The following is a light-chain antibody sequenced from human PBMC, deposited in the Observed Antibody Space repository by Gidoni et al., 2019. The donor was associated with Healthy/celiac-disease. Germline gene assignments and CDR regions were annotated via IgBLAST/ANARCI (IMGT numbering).Light chain of an antibody. CDR3: QQYGSSPTWT. Sequence: ESVVTQSAGTLSWSTGERATISCRASQSVSSSYFAWYQKKPGQAPRLLSYGASSRATGIPDRSSGSGSGTDFTFTLSSLEPQACAVYYCQQYGSSPTWTFGQGTKVEIK. CDR2: GAS. V-gene: IGKV3-20*01. CDR1: QSVSSSY. J-gene: IGKJ1*01.